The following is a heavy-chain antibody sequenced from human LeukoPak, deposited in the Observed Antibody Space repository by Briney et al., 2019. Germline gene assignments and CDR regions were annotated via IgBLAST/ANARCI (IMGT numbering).Heavy chain of an antibody. CDR2: INHSGST. CDR3: AANKRFLELNY. V-gene: IGHV4-34*01. CDR1: GGSFSGYY. J-gene: IGHJ4*02. D-gene: IGHD3-3*01. Sequence: SETLSLTCAVYGGSFSGYYWSWIRQPPGKGLEWIGEINHSGSTNYNPSLKSRVTISVDTSKNQFSLKLSSVTAADTAVYYCAANKRFLELNYWGQGTLVTVSS.